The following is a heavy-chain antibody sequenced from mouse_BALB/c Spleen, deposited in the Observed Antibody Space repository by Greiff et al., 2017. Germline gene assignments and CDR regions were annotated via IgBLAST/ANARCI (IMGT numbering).Heavy chain of an antibody. D-gene: IGHD1-1*01. J-gene: IGHJ4*01. CDR2: IWRGGST. V-gene: IGHV2-5-1*01. Sequence: VQLKESGPSLVQPSQSLSITCTVSGFSLTSYGVHWVRQSPGKGLEWLGVIWRGGSTDYNAAFMSRLSITKDNSKSQVFFKMNSLQADDTAIYYCAKTYGSSSNYAMDYWGQGTSVTVSS. CDR1: GFSLTSYG. CDR3: AKTYGSSSNYAMDY.